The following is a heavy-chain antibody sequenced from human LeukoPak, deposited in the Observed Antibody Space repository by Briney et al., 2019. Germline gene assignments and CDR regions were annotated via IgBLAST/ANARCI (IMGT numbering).Heavy chain of an antibody. CDR3: ARRPVRGLYYFDH. V-gene: IGHV4-59*08. Sequence: SETLSLTCTVSGGSISGYYWSWIRQPPGKGLEWIGYIYYSGSTNYNPSLKSRITISLDTSKNQFSPKLTSVTAADTAVYYCARRPVRGLYYFDHWGQGTLVTVSS. CDR2: IYYSGST. D-gene: IGHD3/OR15-3a*01. J-gene: IGHJ4*02. CDR1: GGSISGYY.